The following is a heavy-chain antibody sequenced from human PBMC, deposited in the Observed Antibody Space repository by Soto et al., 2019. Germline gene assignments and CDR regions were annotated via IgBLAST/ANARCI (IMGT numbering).Heavy chain of an antibody. CDR1: GGSFSGYY. CDR3: ARGGWFDP. Sequence: PSETLSLTCAVYGGSFSGYYWSWIRQPPGKGLEWIREINHSGSTNYNPSLKSRVTISVDTSKNQFSLKLSSVTAADTAVYYCARGGWFDPWGQGTLVTVSS. J-gene: IGHJ5*02. CDR2: INHSGST. V-gene: IGHV4-34*01.